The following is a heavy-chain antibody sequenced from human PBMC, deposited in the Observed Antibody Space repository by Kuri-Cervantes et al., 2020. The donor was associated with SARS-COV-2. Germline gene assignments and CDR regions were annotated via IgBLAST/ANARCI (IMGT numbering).Heavy chain of an antibody. Sequence: ASVKVSCKVSGYTLTELSMHWVRQAPGKGLEWMGWISAYNGNTNYAQKLQGRVTMTTDTSTSTAYMELRSLRSDDTAVYYCARDRGTSDYWGQGTLVTVSS. CDR1: GYTLTELS. J-gene: IGHJ4*02. CDR3: ARDRGTSDY. V-gene: IGHV1-18*01. CDR2: ISAYNGNT. D-gene: IGHD2-2*01.